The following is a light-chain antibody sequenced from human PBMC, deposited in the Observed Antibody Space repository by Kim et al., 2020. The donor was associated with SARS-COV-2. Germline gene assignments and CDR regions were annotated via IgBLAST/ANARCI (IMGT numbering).Light chain of an antibody. CDR3: HSRDSSGSHVV. CDR2: NKN. CDR1: SLRKYY. Sequence: ALGRTISITCQGDSLRKYYANWSQKKPGQAPILVIYNKNNRPSGIPDRFSGSSSGNTASLTITGAQAEDEADYYCHSRDSSGSHVVLGGGTQLTVL. J-gene: IGLJ2*01. V-gene: IGLV3-19*01.